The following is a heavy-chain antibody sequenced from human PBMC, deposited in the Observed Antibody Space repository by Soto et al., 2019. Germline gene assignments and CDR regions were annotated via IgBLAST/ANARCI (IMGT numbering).Heavy chain of an antibody. Sequence: GGSLRLSCAASGFTFSNAWMNWVRQAPGKGLEWVGRIKSKTDGGTTDYAAPVKGRFTISRDDSKNTLYLQMNSLKTEDTAVYYCTTDLGPASSYYYDSSGPLHPPPQDAFDIWGQGTMVTVSS. CDR3: TTDLGPASSYYYDSSGPLHPPPQDAFDI. V-gene: IGHV3-15*07. CDR2: IKSKTDGGTT. CDR1: GFTFSNAW. J-gene: IGHJ3*02. D-gene: IGHD3-22*01.